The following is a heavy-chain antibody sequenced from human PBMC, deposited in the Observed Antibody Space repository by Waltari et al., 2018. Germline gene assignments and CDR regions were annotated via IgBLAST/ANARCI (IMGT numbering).Heavy chain of an antibody. V-gene: IGHV1-69-2*01. J-gene: IGHJ5*02. Sequence: EVQLLQSGAEVKKPGATVKISCKSSGYTCTDDYIHWVKQTPGKGLEWMGRVGPKDGETIYAEKFQDRVTISADTSTDTVYMIMNGLRFDDTALYFCSRSGSDDWFDPWGRGTPVTVVS. CDR3: SRSGSDDWFDP. D-gene: IGHD2-15*01. CDR2: VGPKDGET. CDR1: GYTCTDDY.